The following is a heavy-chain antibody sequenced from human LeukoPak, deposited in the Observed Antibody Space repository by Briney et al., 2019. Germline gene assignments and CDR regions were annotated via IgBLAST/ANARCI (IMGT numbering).Heavy chain of an antibody. D-gene: IGHD6-13*01. CDR1: GFTFSSYA. J-gene: IGHJ6*02. V-gene: IGHV3-30-3*01. CDR2: ISYDGSNK. CDR3: ARARGSSWSEYYYYGMDV. Sequence: GGSLRLSCAASGFTFSSYAMHWVRQAPGKGLEWVAVISYDGSNKYYADSVKGRSTISRDNSKNTLYLQMNSLRAEDTAVYYCARARGSSWSEYYYYGMDVWGQGTTVTVSS.